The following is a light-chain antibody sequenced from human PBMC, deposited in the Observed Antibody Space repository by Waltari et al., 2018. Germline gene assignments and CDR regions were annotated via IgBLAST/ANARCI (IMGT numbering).Light chain of an antibody. Sequence: DIVMTQSPASLAVSLGERATINCKSSQSVLYSSNNRNYLAWYQQKPGQPPKLLIYWASNRESGVPDRFSGSGSETDFTLTISSLQAEDVAVYYCQQSYSPHRTFGQGTKVEIK. CDR1: QSVLYSSNNRNY. J-gene: IGKJ1*01. V-gene: IGKV4-1*01. CDR2: WAS. CDR3: QQSYSPHRT.